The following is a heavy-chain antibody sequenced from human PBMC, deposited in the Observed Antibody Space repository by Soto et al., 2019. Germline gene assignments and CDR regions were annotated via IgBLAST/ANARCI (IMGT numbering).Heavy chain of an antibody. CDR3: ASHTDIEVVPAFSV. D-gene: IGHD2-2*01. V-gene: IGHV3-21*01. J-gene: IGHJ6*03. CDR2: ISSSSSYI. CDR1: GFTFSSYS. Sequence: GGSLRLSCAASGFTFSSYSMNWVRQAPGKGLEWVSSISSSSSYIYYADSVKGRFTISRDNAKNSLYLQMNSLRAEDTAVYYCASHTDIEVVPAFSVWGKGTTVTVP.